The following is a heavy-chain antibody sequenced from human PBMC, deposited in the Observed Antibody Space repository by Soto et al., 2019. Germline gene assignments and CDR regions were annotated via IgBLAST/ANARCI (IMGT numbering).Heavy chain of an antibody. D-gene: IGHD3-3*01. CDR3: ARQEYYDFWSGYPGFDY. CDR2: INAGNGKT. V-gene: IGHV1-3*01. Sequence: QVPLVQSGAEVKKPGASVKVSCKASGYTFTSYAMHWVRQAPGQRLERMGCINAGNGKTKYSQKFQGRVTITRDTSASTAYMELSSLKSEDTAVYYCARQEYYDFWSGYPGFDYWGQGTLVTVSS. CDR1: GYTFTSYA. J-gene: IGHJ4*02.